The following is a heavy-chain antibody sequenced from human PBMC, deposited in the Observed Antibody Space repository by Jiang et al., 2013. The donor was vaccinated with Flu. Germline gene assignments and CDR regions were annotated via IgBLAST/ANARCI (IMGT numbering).Heavy chain of an antibody. D-gene: IGHD5-12*01. CDR1: GGSISSSNW. J-gene: IGHJ5*02. Sequence: SVSGLVKPSGTLSLTCAVSGGSISSSNWWSWVRQPPGKGLEWIGEIYHSGSTNYNPSLKSRVSISVDKSKNQFSLTLSSVTAADTAVYYCARGFGLRKAWFDPWGQGTLVTVSS. CDR2: IYHSGST. V-gene: IGHV4-4*02. CDR3: ARGFGLRKAWFDP.